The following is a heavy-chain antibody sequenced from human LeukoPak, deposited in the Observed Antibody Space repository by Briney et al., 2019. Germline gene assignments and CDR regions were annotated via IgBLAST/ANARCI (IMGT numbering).Heavy chain of an antibody. V-gene: IGHV3-53*01. CDR1: GFTFSSYW. D-gene: IGHD1-26*01. Sequence: GGSLRLSCAASGFTFSSYWMNWVRQAPGKGLEWVSVIYSGGSIYHADSVKGRFTISRDNSKNTLYLQMDSLRAEDTAVYYCARDSVGAGYSDYWGQGTLVTVSS. CDR2: IYSGGSI. CDR3: ARDSVGAGYSDY. J-gene: IGHJ4*02.